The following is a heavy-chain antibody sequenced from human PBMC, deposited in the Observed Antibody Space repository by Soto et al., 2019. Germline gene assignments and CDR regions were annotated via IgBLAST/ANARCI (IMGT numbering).Heavy chain of an antibody. J-gene: IGHJ6*03. V-gene: IGHV3-21*01. CDR1: GFTFSSYS. CDR3: ARDLEDCSSTSCYSSYYYYMDV. Sequence: EVQLVESGGGLVKPGGSLRLSCAASGFTFSSYSMNWVRQAPGKGLEWVSSISSSSSYIYYADSVKGRFTISRDNAKNSLYLQMNSLRAEGTAVYYCARDLEDCSSTSCYSSYYYYMDVWGKGTTVTVSS. D-gene: IGHD2-2*02. CDR2: ISSSSSYI.